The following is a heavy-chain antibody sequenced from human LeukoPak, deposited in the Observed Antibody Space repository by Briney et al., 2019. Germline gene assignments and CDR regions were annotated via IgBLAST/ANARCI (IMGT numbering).Heavy chain of an antibody. V-gene: IGHV1-2*06. CDR3: ARKPEGMDV. Sequence: ASVKVSCKASGYTFTGYYIHWVRQAPGQGLEWMGRINPSSGGTNYAQKFQGTVTMTRDTSISTAYMELSRLRSDDTAVYYRARKPEGMDVWGQGTTVTVSS. CDR2: INPSSGGT. CDR1: GYTFTGYY. D-gene: IGHD1-14*01. J-gene: IGHJ6*02.